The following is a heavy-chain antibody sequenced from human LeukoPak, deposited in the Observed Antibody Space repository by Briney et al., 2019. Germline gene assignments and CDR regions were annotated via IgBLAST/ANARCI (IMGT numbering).Heavy chain of an antibody. CDR3: TRAARRDYVWGSFRPPFDY. D-gene: IGHD3-16*02. J-gene: IGHJ4*02. CDR2: IRSRTYGGTT. V-gene: IGHV3-49*04. CDR1: GFTFGDYA. Sequence: PGGSLRLSCKPSGFTFGDYAMSWVRLAPGKGLEWIGFIRSRTYGGTTEYAASVKGRFTISRDDSKSIAYLQMNSLKTEDTAVHYCTRAARRDYVWGSFRPPFDYWGQGTLVTVSS.